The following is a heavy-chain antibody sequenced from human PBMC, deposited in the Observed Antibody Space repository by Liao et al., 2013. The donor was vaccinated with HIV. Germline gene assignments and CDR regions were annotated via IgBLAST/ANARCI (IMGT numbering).Heavy chain of an antibody. Sequence: QVQLQESGPGLVKPSETLSLTCTVSGGSISSYYWGWIRQPAGKGLEWIGRIYASGITDYNPSLKSRVTMSVDTSKNQFSLKLSSVTAADTAVYYCARVFSFGSYYQYMDVWGKGTTVTVSS. V-gene: IGHV4-4*07. D-gene: IGHD3-10*01. CDR2: IYASGIT. CDR3: ARVFSFGSYYQYMDV. J-gene: IGHJ6*03. CDR1: GGSISSYY.